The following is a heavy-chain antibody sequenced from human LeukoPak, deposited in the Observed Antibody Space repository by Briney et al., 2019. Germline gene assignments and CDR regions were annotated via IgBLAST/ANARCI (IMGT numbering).Heavy chain of an antibody. CDR2: INAGNGNT. CDR1: GYTFTNYA. J-gene: IGHJ3*02. D-gene: IGHD3-10*01. Sequence: ASVKVSCKASGYTFTNYAMHWVRQAPGQRLEWMGWINAGNGNTKYSQKLQGRVTITRDTSASTAYMELSSLRSEDTAVYYCAIGFGDRDDAFDIWGQGTMVTVSS. CDR3: AIGFGDRDDAFDI. V-gene: IGHV1-3*01.